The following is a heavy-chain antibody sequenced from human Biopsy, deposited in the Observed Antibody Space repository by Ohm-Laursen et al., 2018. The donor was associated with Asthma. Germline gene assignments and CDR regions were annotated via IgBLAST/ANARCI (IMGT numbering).Heavy chain of an antibody. CDR3: AKARCYYFYCDMEV. CDR2: ISPIFGSI. J-gene: IGHJ6*02. Sequence: SVKVSCKSSGGMFGNYAISWVRQAPGLGLGWMGGISPIFGSIKYAQKFQDRVTISADVFRNTVHLELSSLRSEDTAVLYCAKARCYYFYCDMEVWGQGTTVTVSS. D-gene: IGHD3-3*01. V-gene: IGHV1-69*13. CDR1: GGMFGNYA.